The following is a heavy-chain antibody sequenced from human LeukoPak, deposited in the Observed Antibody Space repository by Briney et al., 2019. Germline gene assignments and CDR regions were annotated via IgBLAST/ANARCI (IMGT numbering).Heavy chain of an antibody. CDR3: ARYWSRFDY. Sequence: PSETLSLTCTVSGGSISSYYWSWIRQSPGKGLEWIGYIYYSGTTNYNPSLKSRVTISVDTSKNQFSLKLSSVTAADTAVYFCARYWSRFDYWGQGTLVTVSS. V-gene: IGHV4-59*08. CDR2: IYYSGTT. CDR1: GGSISSYY. J-gene: IGHJ4*02. D-gene: IGHD1-1*01.